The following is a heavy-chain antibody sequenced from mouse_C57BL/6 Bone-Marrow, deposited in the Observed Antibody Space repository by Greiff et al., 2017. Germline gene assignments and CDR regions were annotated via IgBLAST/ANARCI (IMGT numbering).Heavy chain of an antibody. V-gene: IGHV10-1*01. CDR1: GFSFNTYA. CDR2: IRSKSNNYAT. Sequence: EVKVVESGGGLVQPKGSLKLSCAASGFSFNTYAMNWVRQAPGKGLEWVARIRSKSNNYATYYADSVKDRFTISRDDSESMLYLQMNNLKTEDTAMYYCVTHYDYDDEAYFDVWGTGTTVTVSS. D-gene: IGHD2-4*01. CDR3: VTHYDYDDEAYFDV. J-gene: IGHJ1*03.